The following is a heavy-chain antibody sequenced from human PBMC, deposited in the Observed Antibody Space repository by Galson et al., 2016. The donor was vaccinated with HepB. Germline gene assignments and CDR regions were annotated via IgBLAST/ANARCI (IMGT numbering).Heavy chain of an antibody. D-gene: IGHD3-22*01. CDR1: GFTFSSYG. J-gene: IGHJ6*02. CDR3: AKDRRYYDSSGYFWEGYYYDGTDV. Sequence: SLRLSCAASGFTFSSYGMHWVRQAPGKGLEWVAVISYDGSDKYYADSVKGRFTISRGNSKNTLYLQMNSLRPEDTAVYYCAKDRRYYDSSGYFWEGYYYDGTDVWGQGTTVTVSS. V-gene: IGHV3-30*18. CDR2: ISYDGSDK.